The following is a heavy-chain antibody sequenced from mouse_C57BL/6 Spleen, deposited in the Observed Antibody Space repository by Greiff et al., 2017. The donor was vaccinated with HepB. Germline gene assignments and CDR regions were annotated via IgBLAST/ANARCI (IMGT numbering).Heavy chain of an antibody. CDR1: GYTFTDYY. Sequence: QVQLKESGAELVRPGASVKLSCKASGYTFTDYYINWVKQRPGQGLEWIARIYPGSGNTYYNEKFKGKATLTAEKSSSTAYMQLSSLTSEDSAVYFCARENDYYYGSSRGWFAYWGQRTLVTVSA. V-gene: IGHV1-76*01. CDR3: ARENDYYYGSSRGWFAY. CDR2: IYPGSGNT. D-gene: IGHD1-1*01. J-gene: IGHJ3*01.